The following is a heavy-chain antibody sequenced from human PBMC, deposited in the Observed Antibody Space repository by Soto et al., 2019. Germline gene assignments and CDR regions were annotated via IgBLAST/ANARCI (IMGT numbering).Heavy chain of an antibody. Sequence: ASETQSLTCSVACGSSSGGGDCWSWIRQPLGKGVEWIGYIYYSRSTYYNPSLKSRVTISVDTSKNQFSLKLRSVTAADTAVYYCARGSYYHDRSRYSAYRRKGTLVRVSS. CDR3: ARGSYYHDRSRYSAY. CDR2: IYYSRST. J-gene: IGHJ4*02. CDR1: CGSSSGGGDC. D-gene: IGHD3-22*01. V-gene: IGHV4-30-4*01.